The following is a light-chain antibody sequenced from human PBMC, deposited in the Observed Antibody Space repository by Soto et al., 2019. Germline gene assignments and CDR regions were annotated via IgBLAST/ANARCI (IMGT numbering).Light chain of an antibody. V-gene: IGKV1-8*01. CDR3: QQYYSYPS. Sequence: AIRMTQSPSSFSASTGDRVTITCRASQGISSYLAWYQQKPGKAPKLLIYAASTLQSGVPSRFSGSGSVTDFTLTISCLQSEDFATYYCQQYYSYPSFGQGTKLEIK. CDR1: QGISSY. J-gene: IGKJ2*01. CDR2: AAS.